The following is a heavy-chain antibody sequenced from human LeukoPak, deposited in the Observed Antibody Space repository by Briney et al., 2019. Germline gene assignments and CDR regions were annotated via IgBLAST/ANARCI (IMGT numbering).Heavy chain of an antibody. CDR3: ARRRERREFDY. CDR2: IYYSGST. CDR1: GGSISSYY. D-gene: IGHD1-1*01. Sequence: SETLSLTCTVSGGSISSYYWRWIRQPPGKGLEWVGYIYYSGSTNYNPSLKSRVTISVDTTKNQFSLQLSSVTAADTAVYYCARRRERREFDYWGQGTLVTVSS. J-gene: IGHJ4*02. V-gene: IGHV4-59*08.